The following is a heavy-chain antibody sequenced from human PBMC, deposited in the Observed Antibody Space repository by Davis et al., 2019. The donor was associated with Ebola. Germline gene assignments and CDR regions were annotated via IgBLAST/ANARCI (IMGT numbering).Heavy chain of an antibody. J-gene: IGHJ4*02. D-gene: IGHD1-1*01. Sequence: GESLKISCAASGFTFSSYSMNWVRQAPGKGLEWVSYISSSSSTIYYADSVKGRFTISRENAKNSLYLQMNSLRAEDTAVYYCARAQFPTTSDHWGQGTLVTVSS. V-gene: IGHV3-48*01. CDR1: GFTFSSYS. CDR2: ISSSSSTI. CDR3: ARAQFPTTSDH.